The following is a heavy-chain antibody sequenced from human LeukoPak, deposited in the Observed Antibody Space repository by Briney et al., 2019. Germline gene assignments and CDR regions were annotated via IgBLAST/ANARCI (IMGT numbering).Heavy chain of an antibody. CDR3: AKLVPSDDFWSGYLGWFDP. J-gene: IGHJ5*02. CDR1: GFTFSSYA. V-gene: IGHV3-23*01. Sequence: GVSLRLSCAASGFTFSSYAMSWVRQAPGKGLEWVSAISGSGGSTYYADSVKGRFTISRDNSKSTLYLQMNSLRAEDTAVYYCAKLVPSDDFWSGYLGWFDPWGQGTLVTVSS. D-gene: IGHD3-3*01. CDR2: ISGSGGST.